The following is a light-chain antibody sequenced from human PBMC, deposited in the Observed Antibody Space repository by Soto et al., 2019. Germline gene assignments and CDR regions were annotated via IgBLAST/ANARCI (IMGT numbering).Light chain of an antibody. J-gene: IGKJ1*01. V-gene: IGKV3-20*01. CDR3: QQYGHSLWT. Sequence: EIVLTQSPGTLSLSPGERATLSCRASQSFNSIYLAWYQQKPGQAPRLLIYGASSRATGIPDRFSGSGSGTDFTLTISRLEPEDYAVYYCQQYGHSLWTFGQGTKVDIK. CDR2: GAS. CDR1: QSFNSIY.